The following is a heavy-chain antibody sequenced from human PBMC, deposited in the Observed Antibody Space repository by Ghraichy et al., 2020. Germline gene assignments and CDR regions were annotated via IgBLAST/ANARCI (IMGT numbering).Heavy chain of an antibody. CDR2: IYTSGST. CDR3: ARVPGAVAYYFDY. CDR1: GGSISSNY. V-gene: IGHV4-4*07. D-gene: IGHD6-19*01. Sequence: SETLSLTCTVSGGSISSNYWSWIRQPAGKGLEWIGRIYTSGSTNYNPSLKSRVTMSVDTSKNQFSLKLTSMTAADTAVYYCARVPGAVAYYFDYWGQGILVTVS. J-gene: IGHJ4*02.